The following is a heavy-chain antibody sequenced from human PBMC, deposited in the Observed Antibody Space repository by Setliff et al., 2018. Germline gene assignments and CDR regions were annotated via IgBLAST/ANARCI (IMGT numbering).Heavy chain of an antibody. V-gene: IGHV3-48*04. D-gene: IGHD3-10*01. Sequence: PGGSLRLSCAASGFTFSSYGMHWVRQAPGKGLEWVSYISSSGSTIYYADSVKGRFTISRDNAKNSLYLQMNGLRAEDTAVYYCARDIYGSGSYAVGGFFDYWGQGTQVTVSS. J-gene: IGHJ4*02. CDR1: GFTFSSYG. CDR2: ISSSGSTI. CDR3: ARDIYGSGSYAVGGFFDY.